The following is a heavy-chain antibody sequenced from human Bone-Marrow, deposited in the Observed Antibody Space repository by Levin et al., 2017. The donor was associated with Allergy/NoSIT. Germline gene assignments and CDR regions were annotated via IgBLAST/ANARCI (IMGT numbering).Heavy chain of an antibody. V-gene: IGHV1-2*07. D-gene: IGHD2-15*01. CDR2: INPNSGAT. CDR1: GYTFTGYY. J-gene: IGHJ5*02. Sequence: GESLKISCKASGYTFTGYYMHWVRQAPGQGLEWMGWINPNSGATDYAHKFRDRVTMTRDTSISTAYMELSSLRFDDTAVYYCASDCGGGSCNSNWFDPWGQGTLVTVSS. CDR3: ASDCGGGSCNSNWFDP.